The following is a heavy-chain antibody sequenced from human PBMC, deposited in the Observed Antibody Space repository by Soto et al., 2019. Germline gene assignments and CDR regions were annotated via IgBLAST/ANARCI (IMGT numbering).Heavy chain of an antibody. D-gene: IGHD6-19*01. CDR3: ARDLGFSGGWQP. J-gene: IGHJ5*02. V-gene: IGHV1-18*01. Sequence: QAQLVQSGPEVKKPGASVNISCKASGYTFTTSGITWVRQAPGQGLEWMGWISPSSGNIDYAQKIQGRVVMTTDTSTNTAYLAFRSLRSEDTAVYYCARDLGFSGGWQPWGQGTLVTVSS. CDR1: GYTFTTSG. CDR2: ISPSSGNI.